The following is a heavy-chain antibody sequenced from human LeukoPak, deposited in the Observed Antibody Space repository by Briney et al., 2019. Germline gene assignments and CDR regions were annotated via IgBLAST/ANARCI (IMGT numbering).Heavy chain of an antibody. Sequence: GESLKISCKGSGYSFTSYWIGWVRQVPGKGLEWMGIIYPGDSDTRYSPSFQGQVTISADKSISTAYLQWSSLKASDTAMYYCARCSNTKGYYDILTGYYPGRADAFDIWGQGTMVTVSS. J-gene: IGHJ3*02. CDR3: ARCSNTKGYYDILTGYYPGRADAFDI. V-gene: IGHV5-51*01. CDR2: IYPGDSDT. CDR1: GYSFTSYW. D-gene: IGHD3-9*01.